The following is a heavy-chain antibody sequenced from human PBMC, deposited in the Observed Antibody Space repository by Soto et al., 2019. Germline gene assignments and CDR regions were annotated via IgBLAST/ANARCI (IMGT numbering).Heavy chain of an antibody. V-gene: IGHV1-2*04. CDR1: GYTFTGYY. CDR2: INPNSGGT. J-gene: IGHJ3*02. D-gene: IGHD1-26*01. CDR3: ARDRKYSGSNLRGSVAFEI. Sequence: ASVKVSCKASGYTFTGYYMHWVRQAPGQGLEWMGWINPNSGGTNYAQKFQGWVTMTTDTSISTAYMELSSLRSDDTAVYYCARDRKYSGSNLRGSVAFEILGQGTTVTVSS.